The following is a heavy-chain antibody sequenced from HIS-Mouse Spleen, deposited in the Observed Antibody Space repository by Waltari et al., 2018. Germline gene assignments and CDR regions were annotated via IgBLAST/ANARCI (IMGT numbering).Heavy chain of an antibody. Sequence: QLQLQESGPGLVKPSETLSLTCTVSGGSISSSSYYWGWIRQPPGKGLEWIGSIYYSGSTYYNPSLKSGVTISVDTSKNQFSMKLSSVTAADTAVYYCARHALGYKHYYGMDVWGQGTTVTVSS. J-gene: IGHJ6*02. D-gene: IGHD3-10*01. CDR3: ARHALGYKHYYGMDV. V-gene: IGHV4-39*01. CDR2: IYYSGST. CDR1: GGSISSSSYY.